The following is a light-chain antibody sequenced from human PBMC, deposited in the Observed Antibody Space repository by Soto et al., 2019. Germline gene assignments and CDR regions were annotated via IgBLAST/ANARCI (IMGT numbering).Light chain of an antibody. CDR1: QSISSY. CDR3: QKSCSPQWT. V-gene: IGKV1-39*01. J-gene: IGKJ1*01. CDR2: AAS. Sequence: DIQMTQSPSSLSASVGDRVTITCRASQSISSYLNWYQQKPGKAPKLLIYAASSLQSGVPSRFSGSGSGTVFTLINSSLQPEDFPPYSCQKSCSPQWTFGQGTKVEIK.